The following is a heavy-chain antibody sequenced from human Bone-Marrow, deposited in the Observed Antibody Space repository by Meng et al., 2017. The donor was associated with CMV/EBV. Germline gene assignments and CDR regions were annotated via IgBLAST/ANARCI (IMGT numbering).Heavy chain of an antibody. J-gene: IGHJ6*02. Sequence: ASVKVSCKASGYTFTGYYMHWVRQAPGQGLEWMGWINPNSGGTNYAQKFQGRVTMTRDTSISTAYMELSRLRSDDTAVYYCARERGYSNYYYGMDVWGQGTTVTVSS. CDR1: GYTFTGYY. D-gene: IGHD5-18*01. CDR2: INPNSGGT. CDR3: ARERGYSNYYYGMDV. V-gene: IGHV1-2*02.